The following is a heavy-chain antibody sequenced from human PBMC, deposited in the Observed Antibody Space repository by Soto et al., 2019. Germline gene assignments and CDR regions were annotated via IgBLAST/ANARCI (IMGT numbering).Heavy chain of an antibody. V-gene: IGHV3-23*01. J-gene: IGHJ3*02. CDR2: VSNNGAVT. CDR1: GFTFSSYA. Sequence: PGGSLILSCAASGFTFSSYAMSWVRQAPGKGLEWVSSVSNNGAVTYYSDSVKGRFTISTDTSKDTVYLRMEGLRVEDTALYYCAKAPLAFDIWGQGTLVTVSS. CDR3: AKAPLAFDI.